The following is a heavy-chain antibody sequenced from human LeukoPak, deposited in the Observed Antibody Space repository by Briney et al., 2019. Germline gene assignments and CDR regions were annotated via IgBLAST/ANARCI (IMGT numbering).Heavy chain of an antibody. CDR1: GGSISSGDYY. CDR2: IYYSGST. CDR3: ASYYSNYYWFDP. D-gene: IGHD4-11*01. Sequence: PSETLSLNCTVSGGSISSGDYYWSWIRQPPGKGLEWIGYIYYSGSTYYNPSLKSRVTISVGTSKNQFSLKLSSVTAADTAVYYCASYYSNYYWFDPWGQGTLVTVSS. V-gene: IGHV4-30-4*01. J-gene: IGHJ5*02.